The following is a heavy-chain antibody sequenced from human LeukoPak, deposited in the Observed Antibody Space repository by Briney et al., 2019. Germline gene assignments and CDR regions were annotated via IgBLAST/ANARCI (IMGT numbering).Heavy chain of an antibody. CDR3: ARGDGSYPDY. Sequence: ASVKVSSKASGYTFTGDYMHSGAQAPGQGGEWMGWINPHSGGTNYAQKFPGRVTMTRDTSISTAYMELSRLRSDDTAVYYCARGDGSYPDYWGQGTLVTASS. CDR1: GYTFTGDY. D-gene: IGHD1-26*01. V-gene: IGHV1-2*02. J-gene: IGHJ4*02. CDR2: INPHSGGT.